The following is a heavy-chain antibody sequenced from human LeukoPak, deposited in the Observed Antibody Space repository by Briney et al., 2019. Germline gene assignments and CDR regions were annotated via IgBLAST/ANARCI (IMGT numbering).Heavy chain of an antibody. Sequence: KPSETLSLTCTVSGGSINSSSYYWGWIRRPPGKGLEWIGSIYYSGSTYYNPSLKSRVTISVDTSKNQFSLKLSSVTAADTAVYSCARLGIIAVAGPYFDYWGQGTLVTVSS. V-gene: IGHV4-39*01. CDR1: GGSINSSSYY. J-gene: IGHJ4*02. D-gene: IGHD6-19*01. CDR2: IYYSGST. CDR3: ARLGIIAVAGPYFDY.